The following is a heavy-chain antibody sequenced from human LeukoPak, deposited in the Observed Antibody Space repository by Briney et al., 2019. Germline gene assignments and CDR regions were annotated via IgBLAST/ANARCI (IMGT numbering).Heavy chain of an antibody. Sequence: SVKVSCKASGGTFSSYAISWVRQAPGQGLEWMGGIIPIFGTANYAQRFQGRVTITTDESTSTAYMELSSLRSEDTAVYYCAGLGDGAFDIWGQGTMVTVSS. D-gene: IGHD2-21*01. V-gene: IGHV1-69*05. CDR3: AGLGDGAFDI. CDR1: GGTFSSYA. CDR2: IIPIFGTA. J-gene: IGHJ3*02.